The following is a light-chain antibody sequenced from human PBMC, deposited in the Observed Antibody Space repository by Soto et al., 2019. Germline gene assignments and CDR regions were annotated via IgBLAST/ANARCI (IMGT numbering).Light chain of an antibody. CDR2: GNS. CDR3: QSYDSSLSGFYV. J-gene: IGLJ1*01. Sequence: QSALTQPPSVSGAPGHRVTISCTGSSSNIGAGYNVHWYQQLPGTAPKLLIYGNSNRPSGVPDRFSGSKSGTSASLAITGLQAEDEADYYCQSYDSSLSGFYVFGTGTKLTVL. CDR1: SSNIGAGYN. V-gene: IGLV1-40*01.